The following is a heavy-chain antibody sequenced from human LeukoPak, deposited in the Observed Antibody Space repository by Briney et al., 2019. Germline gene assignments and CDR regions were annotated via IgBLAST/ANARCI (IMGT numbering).Heavy chain of an antibody. CDR1: GFTFSRYW. CDR3: AREIEIRAPAVVDY. D-gene: IGHD4-23*01. J-gene: IGHJ4*02. CDR2: IKQDGSEK. V-gene: IGHV3-7*01. Sequence: GRSLTLAWLPSGFTFSRYWMSWVSPAPGGGREWVGNIKQDGSEKYYVESVKGRLTISRDNAKNSQYLQMSSLRAEDTAGYYCAREIEIRAPAVVDYWGQGTVVTVSS.